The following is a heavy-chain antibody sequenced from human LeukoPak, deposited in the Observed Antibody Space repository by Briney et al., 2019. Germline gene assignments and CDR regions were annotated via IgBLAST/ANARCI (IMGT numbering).Heavy chain of an antibody. V-gene: IGHV4-31*03. CDR3: ARENRIAVAGILDAFDI. CDR2: IYYSGST. CDR1: GGSISSSSYY. Sequence: PSETLSLTCTVSGGSISSSSYYWGWIRQPPGKGLEWIGYIYYSGSTYYNPSLKSRVTISVDTSKNQFSLKLSSVTAADTAVYYCARENRIAVAGILDAFDIWGQGTMVTVSS. J-gene: IGHJ3*02. D-gene: IGHD6-19*01.